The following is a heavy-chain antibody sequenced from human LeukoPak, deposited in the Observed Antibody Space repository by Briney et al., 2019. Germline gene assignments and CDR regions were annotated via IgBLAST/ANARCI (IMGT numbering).Heavy chain of an antibody. Sequence: SETLSLTCTVPGGSISSSSYYWGWIRQPPGKGLEWIGYIYYSGSTYYNPSLKSRVTISVDTSKNQFSLKLSSVTAADTAIYYCARDTHLSILWGQGTLVTVSS. V-gene: IGHV4-30-4*08. CDR1: GGSISSSSYY. J-gene: IGHJ4*02. CDR3: ARDTHLSIL. CDR2: IYYSGST. D-gene: IGHD2/OR15-2a*01.